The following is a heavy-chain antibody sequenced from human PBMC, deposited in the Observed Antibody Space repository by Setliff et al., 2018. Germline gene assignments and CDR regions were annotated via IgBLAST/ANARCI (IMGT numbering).Heavy chain of an antibody. Sequence: PGGSLRLSCAASGFTVSSNYMSWVRQAPGKGLEWVSVIYSGGSTYYADSVKGRFTISRDNSKNTLYLQMNSLRAEDTAVYYCARDYNYFDSSGYYPTGAFDFWGQGTMVTVSS. V-gene: IGHV3-53*01. CDR1: GFTVSSNY. CDR3: ARDYNYFDSSGYYPTGAFDF. D-gene: IGHD3-22*01. J-gene: IGHJ3*01. CDR2: IYSGGST.